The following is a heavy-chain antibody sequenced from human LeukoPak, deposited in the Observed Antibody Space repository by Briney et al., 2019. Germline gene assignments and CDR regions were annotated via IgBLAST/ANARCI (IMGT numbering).Heavy chain of an antibody. V-gene: IGHV3-21*01. CDR3: GRGHWGLDY. D-gene: IGHD7-27*01. Sequence: GGSLRLSCAASGFTFSNYSMNWVRQAPGKGLEWVSSISSSSGYISYADSVKGRFTTSRDSAKSSLYLQMNSLRAEDTAVYYCGRGHWGLDYWGQGALVTVSS. CDR2: ISSSSGYI. CDR1: GFTFSNYS. J-gene: IGHJ4*02.